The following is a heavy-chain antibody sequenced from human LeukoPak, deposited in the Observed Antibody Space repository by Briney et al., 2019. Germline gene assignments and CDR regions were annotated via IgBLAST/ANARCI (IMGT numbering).Heavy chain of an antibody. J-gene: IGHJ3*02. D-gene: IGHD6-19*01. CDR2: INHSGST. Sequence: PSETLSLTCAVYGGSFSGYYWSWIRQPPGKGLEWIGEINHSGSTNYNPSLKSRVTISVDTSKNQFSLKLSSVTAADTAVYYCARSWAGPDAFDIWGQGTMVTVSS. V-gene: IGHV4-34*01. CDR1: GGSFSGYY. CDR3: ARSWAGPDAFDI.